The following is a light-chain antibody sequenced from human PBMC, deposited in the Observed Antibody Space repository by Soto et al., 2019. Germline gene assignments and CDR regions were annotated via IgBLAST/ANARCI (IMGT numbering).Light chain of an antibody. V-gene: IGKV3D-15*01. CDR3: QQYNSYSLT. CDR2: TAS. J-gene: IGKJ5*01. Sequence: DIVMTQSPLSLPVTPGEPATLSCRASQNVGHNFAWYQQKSGQPPRLLIHTASSRATGIPARFSGSGSRTDFTLTISSLQPDDFATYYCQQYNSYSLTFGQGTRLEIK. CDR1: QNVGHN.